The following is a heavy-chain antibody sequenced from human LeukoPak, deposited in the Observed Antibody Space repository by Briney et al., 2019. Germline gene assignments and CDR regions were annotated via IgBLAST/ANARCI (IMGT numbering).Heavy chain of an antibody. CDR3: ARSHPGLVISRIDY. J-gene: IGHJ4*02. Sequence: GGSLRLSCAASGFTFSSYAMHWVRQAPGKGLEWVAVISYDGSNKYYADSVKGRFTISRDNSKNTLYLQMNSLRAEDTAVYYCARSHPGLVISRIDYWGQGTLVTVSS. V-gene: IGHV3-30-3*01. CDR2: ISYDGSNK. D-gene: IGHD3/OR15-3a*01. CDR1: GFTFSSYA.